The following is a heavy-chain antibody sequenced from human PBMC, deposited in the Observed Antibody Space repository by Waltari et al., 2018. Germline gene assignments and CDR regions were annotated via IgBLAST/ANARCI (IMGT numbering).Heavy chain of an antibody. CDR2: INPNSGGT. CDR3: ARDQGYSYVYDF. J-gene: IGHJ4*02. D-gene: IGHD5-18*01. CDR1: GYTFTGYY. V-gene: IGHV1-2*02. Sequence: QVQLVQSGAEVKKPGASVKVSCKASGYTFTGYYIHWVRQAPGQGLEWMGWINPNSGGTNDAQKFQGRVTMTSDTSISTTYMELSGLRSDDTAVYYCARDQGYSYVYDFWGQGTLVIVSS.